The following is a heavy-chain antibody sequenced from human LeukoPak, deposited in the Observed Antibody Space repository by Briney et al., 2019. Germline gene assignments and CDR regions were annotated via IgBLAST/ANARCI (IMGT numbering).Heavy chain of an antibody. CDR3: ASAIYSYGSYYFDY. J-gene: IGHJ4*02. CDR1: GGSISSSSYY. D-gene: IGHD5-18*01. V-gene: IGHV4-39*01. Sequence: PSETLSLTCTVSGGSISSSSYYWGWIRQPPGKGLEWIGSIYYSGSTYYNPSLKGRVTISVDTSKNQFSLKLSSVTAADTAVYYCASAIYSYGSYYFDYWSQGTLVTVSS. CDR2: IYYSGST.